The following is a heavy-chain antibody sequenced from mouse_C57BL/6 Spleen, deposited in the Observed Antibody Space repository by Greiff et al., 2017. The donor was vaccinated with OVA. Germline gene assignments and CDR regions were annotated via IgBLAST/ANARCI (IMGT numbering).Heavy chain of an antibody. J-gene: IGHJ2*01. CDR2: INPNNGGT. CDR1: GYTFTDYY. D-gene: IGHD2-1*01. Sequence: EVQLQQSGPELVKPGASVKISCKASGYTFTDYYMNWVKQSHGKSLEWIGDINPNNGGTSYNQKFKGKATLTVDKSSSTAYMELRSLTSEDSAVYYCASRYYGKGYFDYWGQGTTLTVSS. CDR3: ASRYYGKGYFDY. V-gene: IGHV1-26*01.